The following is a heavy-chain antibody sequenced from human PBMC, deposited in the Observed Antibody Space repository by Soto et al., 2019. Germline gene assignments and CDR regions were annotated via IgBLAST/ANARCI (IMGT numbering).Heavy chain of an antibody. CDR1: GFTFSSYG. CDR3: ARDKTSYYDVSGIFDI. J-gene: IGHJ3*02. D-gene: IGHD3-22*01. CDR2: FYSGGRT. V-gene: IGHV3-53*01. Sequence: GGSLRLSCAASGFTFSSYGMHWVRQAPGKGLEWVSVFYSGGRTYYADSVKGRFTISRDNSKNTLYLQMNSLRAEDTAVYYCARDKTSYYDVSGIFDIWGQGTMVTVSS.